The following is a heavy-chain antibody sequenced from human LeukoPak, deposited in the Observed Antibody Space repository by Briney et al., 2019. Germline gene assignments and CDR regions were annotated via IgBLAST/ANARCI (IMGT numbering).Heavy chain of an antibody. D-gene: IGHD3-16*01. CDR2: IYSGDNT. Sequence: PGGSLRLSCAASGFTFSSYWMHWDRQAPGKGLVWVSVIYSGDNTYYVESVKGRFTISRDNSKNTLFLQMNRLRAEVTAVRYCAGRRVLDASFDYWGQGTLVTVSS. J-gene: IGHJ4*02. CDR3: AGRRVLDASFDY. CDR1: GFTFSSYW. V-gene: IGHV3-66*02.